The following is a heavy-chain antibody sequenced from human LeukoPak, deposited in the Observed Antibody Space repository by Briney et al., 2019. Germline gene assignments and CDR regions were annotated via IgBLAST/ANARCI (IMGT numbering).Heavy chain of an antibody. D-gene: IGHD3-10*01. CDR2: INHSGST. Sequence: PSETLSLTCAVYGGSFSGYYWSWIRQPPGKGLEWIGEINHSGSTNYNPSLKSRVTISVDTSKNQFSLKLSSVTAADTAVYYCASITMVRGVIITHLAPFDHWGQGTLVTVSS. CDR3: ASITMVRGVIITHLAPFDH. CDR1: GGSFSGYY. J-gene: IGHJ4*02. V-gene: IGHV4-34*01.